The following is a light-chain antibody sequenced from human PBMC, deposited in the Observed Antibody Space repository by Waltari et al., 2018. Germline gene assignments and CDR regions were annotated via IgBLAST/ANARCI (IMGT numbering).Light chain of an antibody. CDR1: QNIGHY. CDR2: ASS. CDR3: QHHFRLPAT. J-gene: IGKJ1*01. Sequence: IVLTQSPGTLSLSPGGRATLSCRATQNIGHYLAWYQQNPGQAPSLLIYASSTRAAGIPDRVSGSGSGADFSLTITRLEPDDFAVYYCQHHFRLPATFGQGTKV. V-gene: IGKV3-20*01.